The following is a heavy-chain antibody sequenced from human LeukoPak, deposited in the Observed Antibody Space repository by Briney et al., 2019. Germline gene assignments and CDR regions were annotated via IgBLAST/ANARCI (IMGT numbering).Heavy chain of an antibody. Sequence: SVKVSCKASGGTFSSYAISWVRQAPGQGLEWMGGIIPIFGTANYAQKFQGRVTITTDESTSTAYMELSSLRSEDTAVYYCARYRQQLVLRYYYYYMDVWGKGTTVTFSS. J-gene: IGHJ6*03. V-gene: IGHV1-69*05. CDR2: IIPIFGTA. CDR1: GGTFSSYA. D-gene: IGHD6-13*01. CDR3: ARYRQQLVLRYYYYYMDV.